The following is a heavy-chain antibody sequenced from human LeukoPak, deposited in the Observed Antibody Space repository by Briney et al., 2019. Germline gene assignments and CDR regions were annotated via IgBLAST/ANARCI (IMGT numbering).Heavy chain of an antibody. V-gene: IGHV4-59*01. CDR2: IYYSGST. CDR1: GGSISSYY. J-gene: IGHJ4*02. CDR3: ARRPVVGTGYFDY. Sequence: SETLSLTCTVSGGSISSYYWSWIRQPPGKGLEWIGYIYYSGSTNYNPSLKSRVTISVDTSKNQFSLELSSVTAADTAVYYCARRPVVGTGYFDYWGQGTLVTVSS. D-gene: IGHD1-1*01.